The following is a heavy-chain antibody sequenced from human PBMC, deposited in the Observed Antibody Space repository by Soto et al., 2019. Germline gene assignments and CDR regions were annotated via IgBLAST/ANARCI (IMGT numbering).Heavy chain of an antibody. J-gene: IGHJ4*02. Sequence: QVQLVQSGAEVKKPGASVKVSCKASGYTFTGYYMHWVRQGPGQGLEWMGWINPNSGGTNYAQKFQGRVTMTRDTSISTAYMELSRLRSDDTAVYYCARDNGYSSADEPFDYWGQGTLVTVSS. V-gene: IGHV1-2*02. CDR1: GYTFTGYY. CDR2: INPNSGGT. D-gene: IGHD6-19*01. CDR3: ARDNGYSSADEPFDY.